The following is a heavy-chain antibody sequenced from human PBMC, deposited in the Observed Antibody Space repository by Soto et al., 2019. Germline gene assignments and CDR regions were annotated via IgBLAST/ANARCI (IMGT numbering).Heavy chain of an antibody. D-gene: IGHD3-22*01. J-gene: IGHJ5*02. CDR1: GASISSYY. CDR2: IYSSGVT. V-gene: IGHV4-59*01. Sequence: SETLSLTCTVSGASISSYYWTWIRQPPGKGLEWIGYIYSSGVTKYNPSLGSRVTILADMSKSQFSLSLSSVTAADTAVYYCARGEPYYYDSRGGNWFDPWGQGSLVTVS. CDR3: ARGEPYYYDSRGGNWFDP.